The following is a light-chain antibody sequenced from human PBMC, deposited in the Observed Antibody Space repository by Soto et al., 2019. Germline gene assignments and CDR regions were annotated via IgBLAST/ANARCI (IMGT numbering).Light chain of an antibody. J-gene: IGLJ1*01. V-gene: IGLV1-40*01. CDR1: SSNIGAGYD. Sequence: QSVLTQPASVSGAPGQRVTISCTGSSSNIGAGYDVHWYQQLPGTAPKLLIYGNSHRPSGVPDRFSGSKSGTSASLAIPGLQAEDEADYYCQSYDSSLSGFYVFGTGTKLTVL. CDR3: QSYDSSLSGFYV. CDR2: GNS.